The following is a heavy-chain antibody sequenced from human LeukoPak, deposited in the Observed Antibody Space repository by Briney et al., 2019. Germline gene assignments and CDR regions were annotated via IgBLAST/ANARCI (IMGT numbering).Heavy chain of an antibody. CDR3: ARELKRGFDY. CDR1: GGSISSYY. V-gene: IGHV4-4*07. Sequence: PSETLSLTCTVSGGSISSYYWSWIRQSAGKGLEWIGRIYTNESTNYNPSLKSRVTMSIDTSKNQFSLKLSPVTAADTAVYYCARELKRGFDYWGQGTLVTVSS. CDR2: IYTNEST. J-gene: IGHJ4*02.